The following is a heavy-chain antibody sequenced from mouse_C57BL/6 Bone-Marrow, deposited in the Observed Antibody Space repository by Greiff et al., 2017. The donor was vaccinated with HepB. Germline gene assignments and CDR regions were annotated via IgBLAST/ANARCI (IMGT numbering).Heavy chain of an antibody. CDR2: IWTGGGT. Sequence: VKLVESGPGLVAPSQSLSITCTVSGFSLTSYAISWVRQPPGKGLEWLGVIWTGGGTNYNSALKSRLSISKDNSKSQVFLKMNSLQTDDTAMYYCARNLYYYGSSYDAMDYWGQGTSVTVSS. V-gene: IGHV2-9-1*01. CDR3: ARNLYYYGSSYDAMDY. J-gene: IGHJ4*01. CDR1: GFSLTSYA. D-gene: IGHD1-1*01.